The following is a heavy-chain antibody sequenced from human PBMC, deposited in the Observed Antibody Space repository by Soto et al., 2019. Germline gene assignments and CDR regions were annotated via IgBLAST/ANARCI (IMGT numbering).Heavy chain of an antibody. Sequence: SVKVSCKASGGTSSSYAISWVRQAPGQGLEWMGGIIPIFGTANYAQKFQGRVTITADESTSTAYMELSSLRSEDTAVYYCAKDIVVVPAALYGMDVWGQGTTVTVSS. CDR3: AKDIVVVPAALYGMDV. CDR1: GGTSSSYA. V-gene: IGHV1-69*13. D-gene: IGHD2-2*01. CDR2: IIPIFGTA. J-gene: IGHJ6*02.